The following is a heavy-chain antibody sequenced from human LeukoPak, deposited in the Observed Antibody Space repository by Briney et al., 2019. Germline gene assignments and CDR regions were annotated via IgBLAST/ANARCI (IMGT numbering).Heavy chain of an antibody. CDR3: AKESDGRSFDIDY. Sequence: PGGSLRLACAASGFPFDDYGMSWVRQAPGKGLEWVAFIRYDGSNKYYADSVKGRFTISRDNSKNTLYLQMNSLRIEDTALYYRAKESDGRSFDIDYWGQGTLVTVSS. CDR1: GFPFDDYG. V-gene: IGHV3-30*02. D-gene: IGHD1-26*01. CDR2: IRYDGSNK. J-gene: IGHJ4*02.